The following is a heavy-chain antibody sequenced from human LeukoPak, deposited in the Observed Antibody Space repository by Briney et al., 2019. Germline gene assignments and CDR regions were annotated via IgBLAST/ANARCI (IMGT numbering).Heavy chain of an antibody. CDR2: IYSSGTT. Sequence: SETLSLTCTVSGGSINGYYWSWIRQPAGKGLEWIGRIYSSGTTNYNPSLNSRVTMSVDTSKNQFSLKLSSVTAADTAVYYCARGSSGWYSIDYWGQGTLVTVSS. V-gene: IGHV4-4*07. J-gene: IGHJ4*02. CDR3: ARGSSGWYSIDY. CDR1: GGSINGYY. D-gene: IGHD6-19*01.